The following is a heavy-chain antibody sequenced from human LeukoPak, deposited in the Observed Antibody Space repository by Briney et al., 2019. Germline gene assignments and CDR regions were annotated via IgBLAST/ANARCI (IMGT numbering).Heavy chain of an antibody. CDR1: GGSFSGYY. V-gene: IGHV4-31*03. J-gene: IGHJ3*02. CDR2: IYYSGST. D-gene: IGHD3-22*01. CDR3: ARASSSGYSDAFDI. Sequence: SETLSLTCTVYGGSFSGYYWSWIRQHPGKGLEWIGYIYYSGSTYYNPSLKSRVTISVDTSKNQFSLKLSSVTAADTAVYYCARASSSGYSDAFDIWGQGTMVTVSS.